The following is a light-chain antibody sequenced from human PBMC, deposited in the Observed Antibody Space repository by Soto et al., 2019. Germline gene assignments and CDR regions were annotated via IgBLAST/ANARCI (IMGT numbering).Light chain of an antibody. V-gene: IGKV2-30*01. Sequence: DVVLPPSPLSLPVTLGQPASISCRSSQSLVVGDGNTYLNWFQQRTGQSTRRLIYKVSNRDSGVRDRYRGSVSGPDFTLKISRVEAEDVGIYYCMQATHWPYAFGQGNKLYIK. CDR3: MQATHWPYA. J-gene: IGKJ2*01. CDR1: QSLVVGDGNTY. CDR2: KVS.